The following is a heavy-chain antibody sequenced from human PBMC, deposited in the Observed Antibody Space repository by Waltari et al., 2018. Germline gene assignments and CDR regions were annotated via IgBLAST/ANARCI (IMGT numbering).Heavy chain of an antibody. CDR2: ISSSSSYR. J-gene: IGHJ4*02. D-gene: IGHD6-6*01. V-gene: IGHV3-21*01. CDR1: GFTFSSYS. Sequence: EVQLVESGGGLVKPGGSLRLSCAASGFTFSSYSMNWVRQAPGRGLEWVSSISSSSSYRYYADSVKGRFTIARDNAKNSLYLQMNSLRAEDTAVYYCARGSSSSSKDYWGQGTLVTVSS. CDR3: ARGSSSSSKDY.